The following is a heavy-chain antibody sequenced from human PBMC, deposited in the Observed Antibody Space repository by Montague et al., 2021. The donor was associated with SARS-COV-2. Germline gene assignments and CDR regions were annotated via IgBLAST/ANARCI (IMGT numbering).Heavy chain of an antibody. J-gene: IGHJ4*02. Sequence: SLRLSCAASGFMVSGNYMSWVRQAPGKGLDWVSVIYTGGTTFYACSVKGRFTISRHNADNTLYLQMNSLRDDDTAVYYCAAGIGNNALAYWGQGTLVTVSS. CDR2: IYTGGTT. CDR3: AAGIGNNALAY. V-gene: IGHV3-53*04. D-gene: IGHD1-14*01. CDR1: GFMVSGNY.